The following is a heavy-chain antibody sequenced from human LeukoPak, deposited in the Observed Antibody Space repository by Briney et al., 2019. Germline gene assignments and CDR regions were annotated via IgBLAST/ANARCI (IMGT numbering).Heavy chain of an antibody. CDR3: ARRGPASDYYYKGGFDI. CDR1: GFTFSSYW. J-gene: IGHJ3*02. CDR2: ISHDGDTT. V-gene: IGHV3-23*01. D-gene: IGHD3-22*01. Sequence: GGSLRLSCAASGFTFSSYWMHWVRQAPGKGLEWVSIISHDGDTTRYADSVKGRFTISRDNSKGSLYVQMNSLRADDTALYYCARRGPASDYYYKGGFDIWGQGTMVTVSS.